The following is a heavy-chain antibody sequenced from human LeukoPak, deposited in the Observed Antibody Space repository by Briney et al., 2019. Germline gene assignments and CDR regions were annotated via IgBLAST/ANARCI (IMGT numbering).Heavy chain of an antibody. V-gene: IGHV3-48*03. J-gene: IGHJ5*02. CDR3: ARNLGNTILGWRFDP. D-gene: IGHD3-3*01. Sequence: GGSLRLSCAASGFTFSSYEMNWVRQAPGKGLEWVSYISSSGSTIYYADSVKGRLTISRDNAKNSLYLQMNSLRSDDTAVYYCARNLGNTILGWRFDPWGQGTLVTVSS. CDR2: ISSSGSTI. CDR1: GFTFSSYE.